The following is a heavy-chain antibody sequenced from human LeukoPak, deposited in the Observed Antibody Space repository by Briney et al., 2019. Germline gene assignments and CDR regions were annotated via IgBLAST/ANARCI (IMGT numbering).Heavy chain of an antibody. D-gene: IGHD2-2*01. CDR3: ARGITVLDCSSARCYGDFDY. CDR2: INHSGST. CDR1: GGSFSGYY. Sequence: SETLSLTCAVYGGSFSGYYWSWIRQPPGKGLEWIGEINHSGSTNYNPSLKSRVTISVDTSKNQFSLKLSSVTAADTAVYYCARGITVLDCSSARCYGDFDYWGQETLVPVSS. J-gene: IGHJ4*02. V-gene: IGHV4-34*01.